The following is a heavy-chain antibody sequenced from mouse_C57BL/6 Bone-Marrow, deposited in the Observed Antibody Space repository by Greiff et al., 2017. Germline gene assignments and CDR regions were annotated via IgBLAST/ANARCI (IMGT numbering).Heavy chain of an antibody. CDR2: INYDGSST. Sequence: EVKLVESEGGLVQPGSSMKLSCTASGFTFSDYYMAWVRQVPEKGLEWVANINYDGSSTYYLDSLKSRFIISRDNAKNILYLQMSSLKSEDTASYCCAGYGGSYAMDYWGQGTSVTVSS. CDR3: AGYGGSYAMDY. J-gene: IGHJ4*01. D-gene: IGHD1-1*01. V-gene: IGHV5-16*01. CDR1: GFTFSDYY.